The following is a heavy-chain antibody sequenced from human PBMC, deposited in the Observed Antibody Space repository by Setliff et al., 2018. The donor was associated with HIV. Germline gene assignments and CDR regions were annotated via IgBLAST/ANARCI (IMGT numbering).Heavy chain of an antibody. CDR3: ASRVYYYDESRILREEGFVP. CDR1: GDSIIGIHW. J-gene: IGHJ5*02. V-gene: IGHV4-38-2*01. D-gene: IGHD3-22*01. CDR2: IYHTGKT. Sequence: SETLSLTCGVSGDSIIGIHWWDWVRQPPGKGLEWTGSIYHTGKTYYNSALKNRLTISVDTSKNQFSLELSSVTAADTAVYYCASRVYYYDESRILREEGFVPWGQGTLVTVSS.